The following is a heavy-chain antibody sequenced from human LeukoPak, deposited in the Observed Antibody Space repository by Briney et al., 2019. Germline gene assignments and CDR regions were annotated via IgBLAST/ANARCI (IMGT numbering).Heavy chain of an antibody. CDR2: INSDGSST. V-gene: IGHV3-74*01. CDR3: ASLSFTGFDP. CDR1: GFTFSSYW. Sequence: GGSLRLSCAASGFTFSSYWMHWVRQAPGKGLVWVSRINSDGSSTSYADSVKGRFTISRDNAKNTLYLQRNNLRAEDTAVYYCASLSFTGFDPWGQGTLVTVSS. J-gene: IGHJ5*02. D-gene: IGHD2-15*01.